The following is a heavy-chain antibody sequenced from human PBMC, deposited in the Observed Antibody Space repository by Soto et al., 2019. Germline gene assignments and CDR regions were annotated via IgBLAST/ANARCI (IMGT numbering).Heavy chain of an antibody. CDR3: ARSRFGVVIRPDFDY. Sequence: EVQLVESGGGLVKPGGSLRLSCAASGFTFSTYTMNWVRQAPGKGLEWVSSISSSSGYIYYADSVKGRFTISRDNAKNSLYLKMNGLRAEDTAVYYCARSRFGVVIRPDFDYWGQGTLVTVSS. D-gene: IGHD3-3*01. J-gene: IGHJ4*02. CDR1: GFTFSTYT. CDR2: ISSSSGYI. V-gene: IGHV3-21*01.